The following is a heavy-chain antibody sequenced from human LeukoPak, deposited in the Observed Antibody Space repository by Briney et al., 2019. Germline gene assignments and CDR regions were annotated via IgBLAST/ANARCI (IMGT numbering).Heavy chain of an antibody. Sequence: PGGSLRLSCAASGFTFSNPWMSWVRQTSGKGLEWVSTISGRGDFTYYADSVKGRFTISRDNSKNTLYLQVNTLRAEDMAIYYCAKSGDSRGEYFDYWGQGTLVTVSS. V-gene: IGHV3-23*01. CDR3: AKSGDSRGEYFDY. D-gene: IGHD2-21*02. CDR1: GFTFSNPW. CDR2: ISGRGDFT. J-gene: IGHJ4*02.